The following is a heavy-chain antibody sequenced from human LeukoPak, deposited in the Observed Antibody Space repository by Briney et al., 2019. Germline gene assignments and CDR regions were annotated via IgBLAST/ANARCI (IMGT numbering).Heavy chain of an antibody. D-gene: IGHD4-17*01. CDR3: AKDRSYYYGDSDFDY. CDR1: GFTFSSYG. Sequence: GGSLRLSCAASGFTFSSYGMSWVRQAPGKGLEWVLAISGSGGSTYYADSVKGRFTISRDNSKNTLYLQMNSLRAEDTAVYYCAKDRSYYYGDSDFDYWGQGTLVTVSS. V-gene: IGHV3-23*01. J-gene: IGHJ4*02. CDR2: ISGSGGST.